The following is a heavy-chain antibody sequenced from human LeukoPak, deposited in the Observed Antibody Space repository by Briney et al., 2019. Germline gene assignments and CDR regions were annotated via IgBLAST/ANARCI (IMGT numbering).Heavy chain of an antibody. J-gene: IGHJ6*02. D-gene: IGHD3-3*01. Sequence: PSETLSLTCAVSGVSISSSNWWSWVRQPPGKGLEWIGEIYHSGSTNYNPSLKGRVTISVDKSKNQFSLKLSSVTAADTAVYYCAQASYDFWSGYYPDYYYYGMDVWGQGTTVTVSS. CDR2: IYHSGST. CDR3: AQASYDFWSGYYPDYYYYGMDV. CDR1: GVSISSSNW. V-gene: IGHV4-4*02.